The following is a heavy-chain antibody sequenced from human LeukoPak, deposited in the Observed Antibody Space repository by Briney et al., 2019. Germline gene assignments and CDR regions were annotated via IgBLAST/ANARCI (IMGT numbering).Heavy chain of an antibody. CDR3: ARDRVDYYYYYMDV. Sequence: KPSETLSLTCTVSGVSTTNGIYYWAWIRQPPGKGLEWIGSVHNVGSTYYNLSLRSRATMSIDTSKKQFSLKLSSVTAADTAVYYCARDRVDYYYYYMDVWGKGTTVTVSS. J-gene: IGHJ6*03. CDR1: GVSTTNGIYY. CDR2: VHNVGST. D-gene: IGHD2-21*01. V-gene: IGHV4-39*02.